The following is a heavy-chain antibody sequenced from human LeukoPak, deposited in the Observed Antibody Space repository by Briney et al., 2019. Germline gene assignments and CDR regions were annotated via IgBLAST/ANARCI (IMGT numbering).Heavy chain of an antibody. CDR2: ISAYNGNT. J-gene: IGHJ4*02. Sequence: ASVTVSCKASGYTFTSYGISWVRQAPGQGLEGMGLISAYNGNTNYAQKLQGRVTMTTDTSTSTAYMELRSLRSDDTAVYYCARETWNYYGSGSVDYWGQGTLVTVSS. D-gene: IGHD3-10*01. CDR1: GYTFTSYG. CDR3: ARETWNYYGSGSVDY. V-gene: IGHV1-18*01.